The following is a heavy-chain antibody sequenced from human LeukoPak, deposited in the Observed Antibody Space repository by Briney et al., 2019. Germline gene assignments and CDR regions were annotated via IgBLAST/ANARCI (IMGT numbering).Heavy chain of an antibody. CDR3: ARGSRQLWYFDL. Sequence: SETLSLTCTVSGGSISSYYWSWIRQPPGKGLEWIGYIYYSGSTNYNPSLKSRVTISVDTSKNQFSLKLSSVTAADTAVYYCARGSRQLWYFDLWGRGTLVTVSS. J-gene: IGHJ2*01. D-gene: IGHD1-1*01. V-gene: IGHV4-59*08. CDR2: IYYSGST. CDR1: GGSISSYY.